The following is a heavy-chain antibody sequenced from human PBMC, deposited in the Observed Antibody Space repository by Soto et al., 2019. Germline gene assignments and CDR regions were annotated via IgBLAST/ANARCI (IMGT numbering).Heavy chain of an antibody. CDR1: GFTFSSYA. CDR2: ISGSGGST. CDR3: TTDPLGDDAFDI. D-gene: IGHD3-16*01. V-gene: IGHV3-23*01. Sequence: PGGSLRLSCAASGFTFSSYAMSWVRQAPGKGLEWVSAISGSGGSTYYADSVKGRFTISRDNSKNTLYLQMNSLRAEDTAVYYCTTDPLGDDAFDIWGQGTMVTVSS. J-gene: IGHJ3*02.